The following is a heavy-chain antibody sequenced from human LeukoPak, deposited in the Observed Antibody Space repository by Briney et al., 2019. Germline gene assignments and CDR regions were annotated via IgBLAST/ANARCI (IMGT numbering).Heavy chain of an antibody. D-gene: IGHD4-17*01. J-gene: IGHJ5*02. V-gene: IGHV1-2*02. CDR1: GYTFTGYY. Sequence: ASVKVSCKASGYTFTGYYMHWVRQAPGQGLEWMGWINPNSGGTNYAQKFQGRVTMTTDTSASTAYMELRSLRSDDTAVYYCARDRDYGDYVGYNWFDPWGQGTLVTVSS. CDR2: INPNSGGT. CDR3: ARDRDYGDYVGYNWFDP.